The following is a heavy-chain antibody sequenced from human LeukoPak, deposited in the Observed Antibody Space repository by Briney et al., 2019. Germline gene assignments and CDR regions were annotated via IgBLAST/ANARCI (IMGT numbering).Heavy chain of an antibody. CDR2: IYYTGST. V-gene: IGHV4-59*01. CDR3: ARGESADGGSFYLGY. J-gene: IGHJ4*02. Sequence: SETLSLTCTVSGDSISRYYWSWIRQPPGRGLEWIGYIYYTGSTNSNPSLKSRVTISADTSKNQISLKLTSVTAADTAVYYCARGESADGGSFYLGYWGQGTLVTVSS. CDR1: GDSISRYY. D-gene: IGHD1-26*01.